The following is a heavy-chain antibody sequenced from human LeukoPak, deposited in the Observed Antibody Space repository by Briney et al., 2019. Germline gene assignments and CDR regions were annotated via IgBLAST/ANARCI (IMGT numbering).Heavy chain of an antibody. CDR3: ARDRGGFTYGEYYFDY. D-gene: IGHD2-15*01. CDR1: GGSVSSGSYY. Sequence: PSETLSLTCTVSGGSVSSGSYYWSWIRQPPGKGLEWIGYIYYSGSTNYNPSLKSRVTISVDTSKNQFSLKLSSVTAADTAVYYCARDRGGFTYGEYYFDYWGQGSLVTVSS. J-gene: IGHJ4*02. V-gene: IGHV4-61*01. CDR2: IYYSGST.